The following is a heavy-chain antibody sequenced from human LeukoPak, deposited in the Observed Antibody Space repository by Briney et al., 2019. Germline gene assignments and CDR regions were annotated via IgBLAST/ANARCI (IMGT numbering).Heavy chain of an antibody. CDR2: INTNTGNP. V-gene: IGHV7-4-1*02. CDR1: GYTFTSYA. D-gene: IGHD1-26*01. CDR3: AREYSGSYSYYYYYMDV. J-gene: IGHJ6*03. Sequence: GASVKVSCKASGYTFTSYAMNWVRQAPGQGLEWMGWINTNTGNPTYAQGFTGRFVFSLDTSVSTAYLQISSLEAEDTAVYYCAREYSGSYSYYYYYMDVWGKGTTVTVSS.